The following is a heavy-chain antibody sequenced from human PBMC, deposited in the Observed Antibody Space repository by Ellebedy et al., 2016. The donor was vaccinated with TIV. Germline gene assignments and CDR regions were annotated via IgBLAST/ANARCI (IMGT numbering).Heavy chain of an antibody. Sequence: GESLKISXAASGFTFSTYWMNWVRQAPGKGLEWVANINQDGSEKSYVDSVRGRFTISRDNAKNSLYLQMNSLRAEDTAVYYCARETQLGYCRGGSCYTLDYWGQGTLVTVSS. V-gene: IGHV3-7*03. J-gene: IGHJ4*02. D-gene: IGHD2-15*01. CDR2: INQDGSEK. CDR1: GFTFSTYW. CDR3: ARETQLGYCRGGSCYTLDY.